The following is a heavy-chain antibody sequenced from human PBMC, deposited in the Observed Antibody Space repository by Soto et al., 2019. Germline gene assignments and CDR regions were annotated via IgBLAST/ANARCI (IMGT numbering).Heavy chain of an antibody. CDR2: IIPILGIA. CDR3: ARAYMVYAITVAFDI. CDR1: GGTFSSYT. J-gene: IGHJ3*02. D-gene: IGHD2-8*01. Sequence: SVKVSCKASGGTFSSYTISWVRQAPGQGLEWMGRIIPILGIANYAQKFQGRVTITADKSTSTAYMELSSLRSEDTAVYYCARAYMVYAITVAFDIWGQGTMVTVSS. V-gene: IGHV1-69*02.